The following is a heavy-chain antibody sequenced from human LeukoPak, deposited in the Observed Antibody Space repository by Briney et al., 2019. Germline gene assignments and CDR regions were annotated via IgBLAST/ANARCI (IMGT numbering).Heavy chain of an antibody. CDR1: GYSFTSYW. D-gene: IGHD6-13*01. J-gene: IGHJ6*03. CDR2: IYPGDSDT. CDR3: ARHSGSSWYYYYYYMDV. V-gene: IGHV5-51*01. Sequence: GESLKISCKGSGYSFTSYWIGWVRQMPGKGLEWMGIIYPGDSDTRYSPSFQGQVTISADKSISTAYLQWSSLKASDTATYYCARHSGSSWYYYYYYMDVWGKGTTVTVSS.